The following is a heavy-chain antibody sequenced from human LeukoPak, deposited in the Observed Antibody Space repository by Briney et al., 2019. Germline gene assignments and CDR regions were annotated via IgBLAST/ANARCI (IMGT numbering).Heavy chain of an antibody. CDR1: GGSFSTYY. CDR3: AVSTTTMTTRTLDY. Sequence: SETLSLTCAVDGGSFSTYYGTWFRQPPGKGLDWSGEINQSGSTKYNPSLKSRVTISLDTSKNQFSLKLSSVTAADTAVYYCAVSTTTMTTRTLDYWGQGTLVTVSS. J-gene: IGHJ4*02. V-gene: IGHV4-34*01. CDR2: INQSGST. D-gene: IGHD4-17*01.